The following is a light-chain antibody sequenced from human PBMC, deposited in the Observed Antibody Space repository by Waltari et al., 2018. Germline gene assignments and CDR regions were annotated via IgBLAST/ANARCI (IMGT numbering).Light chain of an antibody. J-gene: IGLJ1*01. CDR3: CSYTSSRSLF. CDR2: GVT. CDR1: SSDIGGHHY. Sequence: QSALAQPASVSGSPGQSITIFCTGTSSDIGGHHYVSWYQQHPGKAPKLMIYGVTDRPSGVSTLFSASKSGNTASLTISGLQAEDEAHYYCCSYTSSRSLFFGTGTKVTVL. V-gene: IGLV2-14*01.